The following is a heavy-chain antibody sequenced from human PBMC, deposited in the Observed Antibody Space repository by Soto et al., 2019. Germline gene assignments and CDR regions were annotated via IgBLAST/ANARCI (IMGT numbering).Heavy chain of an antibody. J-gene: IGHJ4*02. CDR3: LRVVEAATRQTDFDS. Sequence: SETLSLTCAVYGGSFSGYYWSWIRQPPGKGLEWIGEINHTGGAYYNPSLKSRVTVSVDTSKNQLSLRVNSVTAADTALYYCLRVVEAATRQTDFDSWGQGILVTVSS. CDR2: INHTGGA. CDR1: GGSFSGYY. D-gene: IGHD2-15*01. V-gene: IGHV4-34*01.